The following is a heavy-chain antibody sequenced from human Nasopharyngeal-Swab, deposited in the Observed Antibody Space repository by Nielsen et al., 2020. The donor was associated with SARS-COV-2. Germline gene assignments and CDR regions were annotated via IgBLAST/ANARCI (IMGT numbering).Heavy chain of an antibody. CDR3: ARDLVVVPAAPGATDY. D-gene: IGHD2-2*01. CDR2: IYSGGST. V-gene: IGHV3-66*02. J-gene: IGHJ4*02. CDR1: GLTVSSNY. Sequence: GGSLRLSCAASGLTVSSNYMSWVRQAPGKGLEWVSVIYSGGSTYYADSVKGRFTISRDNSKNTLYLQMNSLRAEDTAVYYCARDLVVVPAAPGATDYWGQGTLVTVSS.